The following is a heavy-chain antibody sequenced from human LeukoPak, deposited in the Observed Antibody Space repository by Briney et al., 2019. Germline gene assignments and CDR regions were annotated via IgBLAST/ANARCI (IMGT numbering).Heavy chain of an antibody. D-gene: IGHD2-15*01. Sequence: PGGSLRLSCAASGFTFSSYSMNWVRQAPGKGLEWVSSISSSSSYIYYADSVKGRFTISRDNAKNSLYLQMNSLRAEDTAVYYCAREGEYSDAFDIWGQGTMVTVSS. V-gene: IGHV3-21*01. J-gene: IGHJ3*02. CDR2: ISSSSSYI. CDR3: AREGEYSDAFDI. CDR1: GFTFSSYS.